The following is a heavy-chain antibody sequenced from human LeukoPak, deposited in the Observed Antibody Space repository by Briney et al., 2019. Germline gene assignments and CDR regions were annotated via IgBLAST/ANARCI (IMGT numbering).Heavy chain of an antibody. CDR3: ARWYMTTVKGGIDY. V-gene: IGHV4-39*01. J-gene: IGHJ4*02. CDR1: GDSMRSSSYY. D-gene: IGHD4-17*01. CDR2: IYYSGST. Sequence: PSETLSLTCTVSGDSMRSSSYYWGWIRQPPGKGLEWIGSIYYSGSTYYNPSLKSRVTISVDTSKNQFSLKLSSVTAADTAVYYCARWYMTTVKGGIDYWGQGTLVTVSS.